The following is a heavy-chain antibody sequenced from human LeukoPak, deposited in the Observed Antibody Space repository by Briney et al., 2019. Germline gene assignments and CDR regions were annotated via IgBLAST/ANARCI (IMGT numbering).Heavy chain of an antibody. V-gene: IGHV1-46*01. J-gene: IGHJ4*02. CDR1: GYTFTSNY. CDR3: ERDAREEASRRSSLGV. D-gene: IGHD6-6*01. CDR2: INPSGGST. Sequence: ASVKVSCKASGYTFTSNYRHWVRQAPGQGLEWMGIINPSGGSTNYAQKFNGIVTITSEMSTSTVYLELSSLRSEDTDVYYCERDAREEASRRSSLGVWGLGTLVTVSS.